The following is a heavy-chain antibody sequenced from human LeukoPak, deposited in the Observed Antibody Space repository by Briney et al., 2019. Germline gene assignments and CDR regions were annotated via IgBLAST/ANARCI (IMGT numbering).Heavy chain of an antibody. D-gene: IGHD1-26*01. J-gene: IGHJ4*02. CDR3: ERSPVIVGATVDY. CDR2: ISSSGSTI. CDR1: GFTFSDYY. V-gene: IGHV3-11*04. Sequence: GGSLRLSCAASGFTFSDYYMSWIRQAPGKGLEWVSYISSSGSTIYYADSVKGRFTISRDNAKNSLYLQMNSLGAEDTAVYYCERSPVIVGATVDYWGQGTLVTVSS.